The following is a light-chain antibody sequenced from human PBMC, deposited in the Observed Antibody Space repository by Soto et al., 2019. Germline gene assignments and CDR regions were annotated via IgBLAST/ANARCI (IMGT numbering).Light chain of an antibody. CDR1: SSNVGDYNY. CDR2: DVS. Sequence: LTQPRSVSGSPGQSVTISCTGTSSNVGDYNYVSWYQQHPGKSPNLIIYDVSQRPSGFPHRFSGSKSGNTASLTISGLQTDDEADYYCCSYAGSYTFGAFGGGTKLTVL. J-gene: IGLJ2*01. V-gene: IGLV2-11*01. CDR3: CSYAGSYTFGA.